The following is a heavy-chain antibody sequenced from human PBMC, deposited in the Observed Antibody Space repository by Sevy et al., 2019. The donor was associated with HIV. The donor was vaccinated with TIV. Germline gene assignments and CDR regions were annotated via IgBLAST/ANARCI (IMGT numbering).Heavy chain of an antibody. CDR3: AKRVAGALAALDI. J-gene: IGHJ3*02. CDR1: GFTFRNYV. Sequence: GGSLRLSSAASGFTFRNYVMSWVRQPPGKGLEWVSVISDGGGTTYYADSVKGRFTISRDDSKSTLYLQMNSLRVEDTAVYFCAKRVAGALAALDIWGQGTMVTVSS. CDR2: ISDGGGTT. D-gene: IGHD3-10*01. V-gene: IGHV3-23*01.